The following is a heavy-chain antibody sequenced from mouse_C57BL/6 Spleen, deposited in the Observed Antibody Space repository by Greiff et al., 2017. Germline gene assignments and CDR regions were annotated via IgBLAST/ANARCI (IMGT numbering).Heavy chain of an antibody. CDR2: IYPGSGST. Sequence: VQLQQSGAELVKPGASVKMSCKASGYTFTSYWITWVKQRPGQGLEWIGDIYPGSGSTNYNEKFKGKATLTVDTSSSTAYMQLSSLTSEESAVYYCARRGLRVDYWGQGTTLTVSS. V-gene: IGHV1-55*01. D-gene: IGHD1-1*01. CDR1: GYTFTSYW. CDR3: ARRGLRVDY. J-gene: IGHJ2*01.